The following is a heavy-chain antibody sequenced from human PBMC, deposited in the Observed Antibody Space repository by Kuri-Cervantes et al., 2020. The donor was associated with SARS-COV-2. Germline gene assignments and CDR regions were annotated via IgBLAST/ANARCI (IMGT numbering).Heavy chain of an antibody. J-gene: IGHJ4*02. V-gene: IGHV3-9*01. D-gene: IGHD3-10*01. CDR1: GFTFDDYA. CDR2: ISWNSGRI. Sequence: SLKISCAASGFTFDDYAMHWVRQAPGKGLEWVSGISWNSGRIGYADSVKGRFTISRDNAKNTLYLQMDSLRDEDTAVYYCARNLQRGLYYFDSWGQGILVTVSS. CDR3: ARNLQRGLYYFDS.